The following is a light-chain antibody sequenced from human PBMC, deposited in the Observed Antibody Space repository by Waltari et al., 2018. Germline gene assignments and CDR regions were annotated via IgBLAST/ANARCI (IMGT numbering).Light chain of an antibody. CDR1: QSVNTY. CDR3: QHHVRLPAT. CDR2: GAY. V-gene: IGKV3-20*01. J-gene: IGKJ1*01. Sequence: IVLTQSPGTLSLSPGERATLSCRASQSVNTYLAWYQQKPGQAPRLLIYGAYTRAAGIPDRFSGSGFGTDFSLTIIRLEAEDFAVYYCQHHVRLPATFGQGTKVEIK.